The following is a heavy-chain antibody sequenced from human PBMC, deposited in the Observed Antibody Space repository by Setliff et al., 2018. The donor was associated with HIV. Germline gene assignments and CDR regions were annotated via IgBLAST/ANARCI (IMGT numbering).Heavy chain of an antibody. J-gene: IGHJ4*02. D-gene: IGHD4-17*01. CDR2: INAGNGNT. Sequence: ASVKVSCKASGYTFTNYAMHWVRQAPGQRLEWMGWINAGNGNTKYSQKIQGRVTMTRNTSISTAYMDLSSLRSEDTAVYYCARGKDDYFLTAYFDSLGQGALVTVSS. V-gene: IGHV1-3*01. CDR3: ARGKDDYFLTAYFDS. CDR1: GYTFTNYA.